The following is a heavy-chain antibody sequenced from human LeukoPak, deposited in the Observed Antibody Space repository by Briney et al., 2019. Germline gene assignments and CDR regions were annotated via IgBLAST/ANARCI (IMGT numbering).Heavy chain of an antibody. CDR3: ARQFMVRGVKVPWFDP. V-gene: IGHV4-59*08. J-gene: IGHJ5*02. D-gene: IGHD3-10*01. CDR1: GGSISSYY. CDR2: IYYSGST. Sequence: PSETLSLTCTVSGGSISSYYWSWIRQPPGKGLEWIRYIYYSGSTNYNPSLKSRVTISVDTSKNQFSLKLSSVTAADTAVYYCARQFMVRGVKVPWFDPWGQGTLVTVSS.